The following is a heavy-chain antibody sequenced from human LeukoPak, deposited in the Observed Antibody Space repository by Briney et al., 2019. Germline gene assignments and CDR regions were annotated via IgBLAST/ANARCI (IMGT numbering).Heavy chain of an antibody. CDR2: IYSDGSA. J-gene: IGHJ4*02. CDR1: GFTVSSNY. V-gene: IGHV3-53*01. CDR3: AVRRDGYNYFDY. D-gene: IGHD5-24*01. Sequence: PGGSLRLSYAASGFTVSSNYMSWVRQAPGRGLEWVSVIYSDGSAYYADSVKGRFTISRDNSKNTLYLQMNSLRAEDTAVYYCAVRRDGYNYFDYWGQGTLVTVSS.